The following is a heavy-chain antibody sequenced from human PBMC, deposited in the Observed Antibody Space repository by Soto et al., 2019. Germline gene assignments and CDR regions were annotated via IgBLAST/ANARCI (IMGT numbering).Heavy chain of an antibody. CDR3: AREAESVVGASYYYFYGMDV. J-gene: IGHJ6*02. D-gene: IGHD1-26*01. Sequence: QVQLVVSGGGVVQPGRSLRLSCAASGFTFSNYAIHWVRQAPGKGLEWLALISSAGSNRYYADSVMGRFAISRDNSKSTSYLQMNSLRTEDTAVYFCAREAESVVGASYYYFYGMDVWGQGTTVTVSS. CDR1: GFTFSNYA. V-gene: IGHV3-30*09. CDR2: ISSAGSNR.